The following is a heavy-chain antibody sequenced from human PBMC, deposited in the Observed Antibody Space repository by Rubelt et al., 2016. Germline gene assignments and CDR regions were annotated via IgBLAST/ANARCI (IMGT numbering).Heavy chain of an antibody. D-gene: IGHD5-12*01. CDR2: MYISGST. Sequence: QVQLQESGPGLVKPSETLSLTCTVSGGSISSDYWSWVRQPAGKGLEWIGRMYISGSTDYNPSLRSRATMSIDTPRRQFSLNLSSVTAADTAMYYCARTSGYNYDEAFDIWGQGTMVTVSS. CDR1: GGSISSDY. J-gene: IGHJ3*02. CDR3: ARTSGYNYDEAFDI. V-gene: IGHV4-4*07.